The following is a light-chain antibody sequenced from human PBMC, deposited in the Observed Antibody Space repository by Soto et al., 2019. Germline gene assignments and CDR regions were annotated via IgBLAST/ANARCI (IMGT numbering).Light chain of an antibody. V-gene: IGLV2-23*01. J-gene: IGLJ3*02. CDR2: EDN. CDR3: CSNAGSYTWV. Sequence: QSVLTQPASVSGSPGQWITISCTGTSSDVGSYNLVSWYQQHPGKAPKLMIYEDNKRPSGVPDRFSGSKSGNTASLTISGLQAEDEADYYCCSNAGSYTWVFGGGTKVTVL. CDR1: SSDVGSYNL.